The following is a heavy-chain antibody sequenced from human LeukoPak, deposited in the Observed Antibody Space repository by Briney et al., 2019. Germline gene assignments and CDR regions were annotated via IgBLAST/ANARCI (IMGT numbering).Heavy chain of an antibody. CDR1: GYTFTSYG. V-gene: IGHV1-18*01. CDR3: ARELRGCYRYFDY. J-gene: IGHJ4*02. D-gene: IGHD5-18*01. CDR2: ISAYNGNT. Sequence: ASVKVSCKASGYTFTSYGISWVRLAPGQGLEWMGWISAYNGNTNYSQKLQGRVTMTTDTSTGKAYMELRSLRCDDTAVYSCARELRGCYRYFDYWGQGTLVTVSS.